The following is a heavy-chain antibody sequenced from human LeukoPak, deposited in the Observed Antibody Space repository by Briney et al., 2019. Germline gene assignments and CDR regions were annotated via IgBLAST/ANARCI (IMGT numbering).Heavy chain of an antibody. Sequence: SSETLSLTCSVSGYSISSGFYWGWIRQPPGKGLEWIGSLYYSGSTYYNPSLKSRVTISVDTSKNQFSLKLSSVTAADTAVYYCARVDSSNWYEYRGYFDYWGQGTLVTVSS. CDR1: GYSISSGFY. CDR3: ARVDSSNWYEYRGYFDY. D-gene: IGHD6-13*01. V-gene: IGHV4-38-2*02. J-gene: IGHJ4*02. CDR2: LYYSGST.